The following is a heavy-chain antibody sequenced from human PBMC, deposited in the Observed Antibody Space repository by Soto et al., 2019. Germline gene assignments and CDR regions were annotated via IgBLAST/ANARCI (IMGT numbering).Heavy chain of an antibody. CDR3: RPQRGGGGY. D-gene: IGHD6-25*01. CDR2: IYSGGYT. Sequence: EVQLVESGGGLIQPGGSLRLSCAVSGFTVSNNYMSWVRQAPGKGLEGVSVIYSGGYTAYGDSVKGRFTISRDNSKNTIFLKMKSLRAPATAVFSGRPQRGGGGYWGQGTLVTVSS. J-gene: IGHJ4*02. V-gene: IGHV3-53*01. CDR1: GFTVSNNY.